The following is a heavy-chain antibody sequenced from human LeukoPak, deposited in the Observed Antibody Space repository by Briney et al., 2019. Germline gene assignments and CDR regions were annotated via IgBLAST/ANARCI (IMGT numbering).Heavy chain of an antibody. CDR1: GYTFTSYY. CDR2: INPSGGSA. Sequence: ASMKVSCKASGYTFTSYYMHWVRQAPGQGLEWMGIINPSGGSATYAQKFQGRLTMTRDTSTSTVYMDLSSLRSEDTAVYYCARGEYYYDSTGSMNYWGRGTLVTVST. D-gene: IGHD3-22*01. J-gene: IGHJ4*02. CDR3: ARGEYYYDSTGSMNY. V-gene: IGHV1-46*01.